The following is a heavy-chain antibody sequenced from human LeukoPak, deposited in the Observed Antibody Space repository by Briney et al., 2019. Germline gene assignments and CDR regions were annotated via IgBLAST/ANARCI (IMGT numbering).Heavy chain of an antibody. J-gene: IGHJ6*03. Sequence: GGSLRLSCAASGFTFSSYSMNWVRQAPGKGLEWVSSISSSSSYIYYADSVKGRFTISRDNAKNSLYLQMNSLRAEDTAVYYCARATDPHPYYYYYMDVWGKGTTVTVSS. CDR2: ISSSSSYI. CDR1: GFTFSSYS. CDR3: ARATDPHPYYYYYMDV. V-gene: IGHV3-21*01.